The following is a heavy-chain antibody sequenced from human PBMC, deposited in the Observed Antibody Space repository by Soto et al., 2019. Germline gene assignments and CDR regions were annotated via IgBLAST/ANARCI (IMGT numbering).Heavy chain of an antibody. V-gene: IGHV4-59*08. J-gene: IGHJ4*02. CDR1: GGSISSYY. Sequence: SETLSLTCTVSGGSISSYYWSWIRQPPGKGLECIGYIYYSGSTNSNPSLKSRVTISVDTSKNQFSLKLSSVTAADTAVYYCARHCSTTSSYRYWGQGTLVTVSS. CDR2: IYYSGST. D-gene: IGHD2-2*01. CDR3: ARHCSTTSSYRY.